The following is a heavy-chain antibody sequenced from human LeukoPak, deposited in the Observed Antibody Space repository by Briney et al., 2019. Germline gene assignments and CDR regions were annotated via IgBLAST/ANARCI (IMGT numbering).Heavy chain of an antibody. Sequence: PGGSLRLSCAASGFTFSTYAMHWVRQAPGKGLEWVAVISYDGSSKYYADSVKGRFTISRDNSKNTLYLQMNSLRAEDTAVYYCARDLKRGYSSGRYSWGTGSSNDYWGQGTLVTVSS. CDR1: GFTFSTYA. D-gene: IGHD6-19*01. V-gene: IGHV3-30*04. CDR3: ARDLKRGYSSGRYSWGTGSSNDY. J-gene: IGHJ4*02. CDR2: ISYDGSSK.